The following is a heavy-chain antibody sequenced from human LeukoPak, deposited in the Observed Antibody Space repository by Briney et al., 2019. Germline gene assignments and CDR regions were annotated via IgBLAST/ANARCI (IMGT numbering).Heavy chain of an antibody. V-gene: IGHV1-8*01. Sequence: GASVRVSCKASGYTFTSYDINWVRQATGQGLEWMGWMNPNSGNTGYAQKFQGRVTMTGNTSISTAYMELSSLRSEDTAVYYCASNSIAARLKQYGMDVWGQGTTVTVSS. CDR1: GYTFTSYD. CDR3: ASNSIAARLKQYGMDV. J-gene: IGHJ6*02. D-gene: IGHD6-6*01. CDR2: MNPNSGNT.